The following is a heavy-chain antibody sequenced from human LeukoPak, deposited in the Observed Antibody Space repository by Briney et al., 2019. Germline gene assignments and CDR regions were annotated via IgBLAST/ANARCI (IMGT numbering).Heavy chain of an antibody. CDR2: IYTSGST. CDR3: ARDRVATIGEWFDY. D-gene: IGHD5-12*01. V-gene: IGHV4-4*07. Sequence: PSETLPLTCTVSGGSISSYYWSWIRQPAGKGLEWIGRIYTSGSTNYNPSLKSRVTMSVDTSKNQFSLKLSSVTAADTAVYYCARDRVATIGEWFDYWGQGTLVTVSS. CDR1: GGSISSYY. J-gene: IGHJ4*02.